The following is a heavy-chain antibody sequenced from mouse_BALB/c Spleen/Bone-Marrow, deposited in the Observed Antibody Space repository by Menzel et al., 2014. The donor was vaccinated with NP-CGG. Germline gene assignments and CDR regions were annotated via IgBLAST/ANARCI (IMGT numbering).Heavy chain of an antibody. J-gene: IGHJ3*01. CDR3: ARRYDYGYGPFAY. CDR1: GFTFSNYT. Sequence: EVKLMESGGGLVQPGGSLKLSCAASGFTFSNYTMSWIRQTPEKRLEWDAYIRNGGGTTYYPDIVKGRCTISRDNAKNTRYLQMSSLKSEDAAMYYCARRYDYGYGPFAYWGQGTLVTVSA. D-gene: IGHD1-2*01. V-gene: IGHV5-12-2*01. CDR2: IRNGGGTT.